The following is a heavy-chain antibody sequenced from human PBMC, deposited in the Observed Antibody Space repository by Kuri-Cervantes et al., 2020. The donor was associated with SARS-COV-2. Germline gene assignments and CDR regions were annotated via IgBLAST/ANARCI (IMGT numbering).Heavy chain of an antibody. J-gene: IGHJ4*02. D-gene: IGHD6-6*01. Sequence: ETLSLTCTASGFTFSSYSMNWVRQAPGKGLEWVSSISSSSSYIYYADSVKGRFTISRDNAKNSLYLQMNSLRAEDTAVYYCARDSPPGEQLVGVVWGQGTLVTVSS. CDR2: ISSSSSYI. CDR3: ARDSPPGEQLVGVV. CDR1: GFTFSSYS. V-gene: IGHV3-21*01.